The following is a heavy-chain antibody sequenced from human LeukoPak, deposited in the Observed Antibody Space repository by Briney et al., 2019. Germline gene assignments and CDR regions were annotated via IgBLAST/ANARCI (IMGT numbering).Heavy chain of an antibody. V-gene: IGHV3-23*01. CDR1: GFTFSTYG. CDR2: ISGSGGST. Sequence: GGSLRLSCEASGFTFSTYGINWVRQAPGKGLEWVSAISGSGGSTYYADSVKGRFTISRDNSKNTLYLQMNSLRAEDTAVYYCAKDRYYYGSGSYPTPDYWGQGTLVTVSS. J-gene: IGHJ4*02. D-gene: IGHD3-10*01. CDR3: AKDRYYYGSGSYPTPDY.